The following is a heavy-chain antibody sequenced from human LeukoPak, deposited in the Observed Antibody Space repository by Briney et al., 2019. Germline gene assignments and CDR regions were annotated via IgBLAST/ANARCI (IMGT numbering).Heavy chain of an antibody. CDR3: ARVKSSGFYFDY. CDR2: IYYSGST. D-gene: IGHD6-19*01. J-gene: IGHJ4*02. Sequence: PSETLSLTCTVSGGSISSYYWSWIRQPPGKGLEWIGYIYYSGSTNYSPSLKSRVTISVDTSKNQFSLKLSSVTAADTAVYYCARVKSSGFYFDYWGQGTLVTVSS. CDR1: GGSISSYY. V-gene: IGHV4-59*01.